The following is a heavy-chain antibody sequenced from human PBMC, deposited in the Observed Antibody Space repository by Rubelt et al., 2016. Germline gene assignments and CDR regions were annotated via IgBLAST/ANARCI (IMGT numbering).Heavy chain of an antibody. J-gene: IGHJ5*02. V-gene: IGHV4-34*01. CDR2: INHSGST. CDR1: GGSFSGYY. Sequence: QVQLQQWGAGLLKPSETLSLTCAVYGGSFSGYYWSWIRQPPGKGLEWSGEINHSGSTNYNPSLKSRVTRSVDTAKNQVSRKLSFVTAADTAVYYCARGLARAAAAPRRLWFDPWGQGTLVTVSS. CDR3: ARGLARAAAAPRRLWFDP. D-gene: IGHD6-13*01.